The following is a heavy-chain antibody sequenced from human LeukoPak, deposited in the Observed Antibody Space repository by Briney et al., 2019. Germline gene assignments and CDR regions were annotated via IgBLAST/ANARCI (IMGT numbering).Heavy chain of an antibody. CDR1: GYTFTGYY. Sequence: ASVKVSCKASGYTFTGYYMHWVRQAPGQGLEWMGIINPSGGSTSYAQKFQGRVTMTRDTSTSTVYMELSSLRSEDTAVCYCALYGSDAFDIWGQGTMVTVSS. CDR3: ALYGSDAFDI. D-gene: IGHD3-10*01. V-gene: IGHV1-46*01. CDR2: INPSGGST. J-gene: IGHJ3*02.